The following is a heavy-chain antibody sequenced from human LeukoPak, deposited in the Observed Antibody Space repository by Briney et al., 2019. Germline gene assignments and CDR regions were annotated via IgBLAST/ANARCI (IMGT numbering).Heavy chain of an antibody. CDR2: IYPGDSDT. Sequence: GESLKISCKGSGYRFTGYWIGWVRQMPGKGLEWMGIIYPGDSDTRYSPSFRGQVTISADKSISTAYLQWSSLKASDTAMYYCARPTYSSIWWDFDYWGQGTLVTVSS. D-gene: IGHD6-13*01. CDR3: ARPTYSSIWWDFDY. V-gene: IGHV5-51*01. J-gene: IGHJ4*02. CDR1: GYRFTGYW.